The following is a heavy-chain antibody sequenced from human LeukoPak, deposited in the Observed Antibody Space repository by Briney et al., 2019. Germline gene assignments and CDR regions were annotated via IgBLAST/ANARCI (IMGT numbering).Heavy chain of an antibody. CDR2: INHSGST. V-gene: IGHV4-34*01. Sequence: TSETLSLTCAVYGGSFGGYYWSWIRQPPGKGLEWIGEINHSGSTNYNPSLKSRVTISVDTSKNQFSLKLSSVTAADTAVYYCARDMSVRGSYDAFDIWGQGTMVTVSS. D-gene: IGHD1-26*01. CDR1: GGSFGGYY. J-gene: IGHJ3*02. CDR3: ARDMSVRGSYDAFDI.